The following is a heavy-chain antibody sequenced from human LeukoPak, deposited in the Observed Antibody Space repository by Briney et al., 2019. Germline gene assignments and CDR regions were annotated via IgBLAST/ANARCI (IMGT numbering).Heavy chain of an antibody. J-gene: IGHJ6*03. Sequence: ASVKVSCKASGYTFTSYDINWVRQATGQGLEWMGWMNPNSGNTGYAQKFQGRVTMTRITSISTAYMELSSLRSEDTAVYYCARGGGKRVPAAMGRRNYYYYYMDVWGKGTTVTVSS. V-gene: IGHV1-8*01. CDR3: ARGGGKRVPAAMGRRNYYYYYMDV. CDR2: MNPNSGNT. D-gene: IGHD2-2*01. CDR1: GYTFTSYD.